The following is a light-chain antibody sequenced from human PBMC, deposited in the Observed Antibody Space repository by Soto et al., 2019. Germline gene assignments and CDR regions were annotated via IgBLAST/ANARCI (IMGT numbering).Light chain of an antibody. J-gene: IGKJ1*01. CDR2: TAS. CDR1: QPIRKW. Sequence: DVQMTQSPSTLSASVGDRVSITCRASQPIRKWLAWYQQKPGRVPKLLIYTASSLESGVPSRFSGSGSGTEFTLTISSLQPDDFATHYCQQFDSAPWTFGLGTTVDIK. CDR3: QQFDSAPWT. V-gene: IGKV1-5*03.